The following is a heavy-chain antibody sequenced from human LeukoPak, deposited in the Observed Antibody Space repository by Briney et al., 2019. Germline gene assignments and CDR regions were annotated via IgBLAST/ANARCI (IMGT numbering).Heavy chain of an antibody. CDR2: IYSDRTT. D-gene: IGHD3-10*02. CDR1: GFTVSSTY. Sequence: GGSLRLSCAASGFTVSSTYMSWVRQAPGKGLEWVSIIYSDRTTYYADSVKGRFTISRDNSKNTLYLQMNSLRADDTAVYYCAELGITMIGGVWGKGTTVTISS. V-gene: IGHV3-53*01. CDR3: AELGITMIGGV. J-gene: IGHJ6*04.